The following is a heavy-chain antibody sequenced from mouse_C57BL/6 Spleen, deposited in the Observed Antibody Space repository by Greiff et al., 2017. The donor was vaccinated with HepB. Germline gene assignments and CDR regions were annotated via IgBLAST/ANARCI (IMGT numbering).Heavy chain of an antibody. J-gene: IGHJ4*01. CDR3: SITTVVAQAMDY. Sequence: EVQGVESGEGLVKPGGSLKLSCAASGFTFSSYAMSWVRQTPEKRLEWVAYISSGGDYSYYADTVKGRFTISRDNARNTLYLQMSSLKSEDTAMYYCSITTVVAQAMDYWGQGTSVTVSS. D-gene: IGHD1-1*01. CDR1: GFTFSSYA. V-gene: IGHV5-9-1*02. CDR2: ISSGGDYS.